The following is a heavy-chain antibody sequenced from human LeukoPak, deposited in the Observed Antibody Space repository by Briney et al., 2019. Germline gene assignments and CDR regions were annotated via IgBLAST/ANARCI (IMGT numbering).Heavy chain of an antibody. CDR1: GYTFTSYG. Sequence: ASVKVSCKPSGYTFTSYGISWVPQAPGQGLEWMGWISAYNGNINYAQKLQGRVTMSPDTSTSTAYMELRSRRSDDTAVYYCARVNYDILTGYYNRNWFDPWGQGTLVTVSS. CDR3: ARVNYDILTGYYNRNWFDP. CDR2: ISAYNGNI. J-gene: IGHJ5*02. V-gene: IGHV1-18*04. D-gene: IGHD3-9*01.